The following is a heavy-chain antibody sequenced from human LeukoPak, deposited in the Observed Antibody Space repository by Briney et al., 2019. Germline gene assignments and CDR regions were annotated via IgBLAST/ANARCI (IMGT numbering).Heavy chain of an antibody. CDR3: ARVPGYSGYGLPFDF. D-gene: IGHD5-12*01. Sequence: ASVKVSCKTSGHTFTGYYMHWVRQAPGQGLEWMGWINLNTGGTNYVQKFQGRVTRTRDTSISKAYMELSRLTSDDTGVYYCARVPGYSGYGLPFDFWGQGTLVTVSS. V-gene: IGHV1-2*02. CDR2: INLNTGGT. CDR1: GHTFTGYY. J-gene: IGHJ4*02.